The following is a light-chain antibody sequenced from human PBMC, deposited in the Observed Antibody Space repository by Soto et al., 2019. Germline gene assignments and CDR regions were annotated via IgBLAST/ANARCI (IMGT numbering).Light chain of an antibody. CDR1: TSNIGTNT. CDR2: SND. Sequence: QSVLTQSPSASGTPGQRVSISCSGSTSNIGTNTVSWYQHVPGTAPKLLIYSNDQRPSAVPGRFSGSKSGTSASLAISGLLSEDEADYYCAAWDSSLSGWVFGGGTKLTVL. CDR3: AAWDSSLSGWV. V-gene: IGLV1-44*01. J-gene: IGLJ3*02.